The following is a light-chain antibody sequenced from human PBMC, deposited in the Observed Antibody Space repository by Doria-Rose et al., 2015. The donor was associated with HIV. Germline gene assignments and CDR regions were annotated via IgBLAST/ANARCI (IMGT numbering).Light chain of an antibody. CDR1: QSFSSTY. Sequence: DIVMTQSSGTLSLSPGERATLSCRVSQSFSSTYLAWYQQKPGQAPSLLIYDGSTRATGIPDRFSASGSGTDFTLTINRLEPEDFALYYCHQYGTSWTFGQGTKVEI. CDR3: HQYGTSWT. V-gene: IGKV3-20*01. J-gene: IGKJ1*01. CDR2: DGS.